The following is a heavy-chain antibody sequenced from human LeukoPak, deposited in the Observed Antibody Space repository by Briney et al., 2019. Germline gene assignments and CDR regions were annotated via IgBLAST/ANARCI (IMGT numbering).Heavy chain of an antibody. CDR3: ASPNTSEGY. CDR1: GGSFSGYY. V-gene: IGHV4-34*01. D-gene: IGHD1-14*01. CDR2: INHSGST. J-gene: IGHJ4*02. Sequence: SETLSLTCAVYGGSFSGYYWSWIRQPPGKGLEWIGEINHSGSTNYNPSLKSRVTISVDTSKNQFSLKLSSVTAADTAVYYCASPNTSEGYWGQGTLVTVSS.